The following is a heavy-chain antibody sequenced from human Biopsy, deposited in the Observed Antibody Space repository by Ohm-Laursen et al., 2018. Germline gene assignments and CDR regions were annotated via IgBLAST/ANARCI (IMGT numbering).Heavy chain of an antibody. V-gene: IGHV2-70*11. Sequence: PTQTLTLTCSFSGFSLSARGMCVSWIRQAPGKALEWLARVDWDDYKDYSASLQTKISISKDTSNDQVVLTVNNVDPADTATYYCARTPILIVSAGLVYRHRRHLQGMDVWGQGIAVTVS. J-gene: IGHJ6*02. D-gene: IGHD6-13*01. CDR1: GFSLSARGMC. CDR3: ARTPILIVSAGLVYRHRRHLQGMDV. CDR2: VDWDDYK.